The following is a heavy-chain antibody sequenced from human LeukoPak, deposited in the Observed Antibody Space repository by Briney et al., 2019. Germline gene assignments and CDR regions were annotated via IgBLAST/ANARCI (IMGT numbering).Heavy chain of an antibody. CDR2: IYAGGNT. J-gene: IGHJ4*02. V-gene: IGHV3-66*02. D-gene: IGHD3-3*01. CDR1: GFTVSTNY. Sequence: PGGSLRLSRAASGFTVSTNYMSWVRQAPGKGLEWVSVIYAGGNTYYADSVKGRFTISRDSSRNTLYLQMNSLRTEDTAVYYCAREGLGYDFDYWGQGTLVTVSS. CDR3: AREGLGYDFDY.